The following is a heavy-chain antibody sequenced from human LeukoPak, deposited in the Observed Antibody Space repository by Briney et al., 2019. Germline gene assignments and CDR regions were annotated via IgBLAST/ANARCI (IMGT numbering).Heavy chain of an antibody. V-gene: IGHV3-30*02. D-gene: IGHD1-1*01. CDR3: AKDLGRLEPLYYFDY. CDR1: GFTFSSYG. Sequence: GGSLRLSCAASGFTFSSYGMHWVRQAPGKGLEWVAFIRYDGSNKYYADSVKGRFTISRDNSKNTLYLQMNSLRAEDTAVYYCAKDLGRLEPLYYFDYWGQGTLVTVSS. J-gene: IGHJ4*02. CDR2: IRYDGSNK.